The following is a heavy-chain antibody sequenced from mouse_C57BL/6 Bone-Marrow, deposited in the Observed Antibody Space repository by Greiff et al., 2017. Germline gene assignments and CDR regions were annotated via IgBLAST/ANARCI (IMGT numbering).Heavy chain of an antibody. J-gene: IGHJ4*01. V-gene: IGHV1-69*01. CDR3: ARSVYYYGSSCAMDD. CDR1: GYTFTSYW. CDR2: IDPSDSYT. Sequence: QVQLQQPGAELVMPGASVKLSCKASGYTFTSYWMHWVKQRPGQGLEWIGEIDPSDSYTNYNQKFKGKSTLTVDKSSSTAYMQLSSLTSEDSAVYYCARSVYYYGSSCAMDDWGQGTSVTVSS. D-gene: IGHD1-1*01.